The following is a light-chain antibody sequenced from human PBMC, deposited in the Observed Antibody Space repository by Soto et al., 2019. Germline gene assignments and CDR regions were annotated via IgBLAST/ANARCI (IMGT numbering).Light chain of an antibody. Sequence: EIVLTQSTATLSLSPGERATLSCRASQSVGSFLAWYQQKSGQAPRLLIYDASNRAPGIPARFSGSGSGTDFTLTISSLEPEYFAVYYCQHRSNWLGTFGPGTKVDIK. CDR2: DAS. J-gene: IGKJ3*01. CDR1: QSVGSF. CDR3: QHRSNWLGT. V-gene: IGKV3-11*01.